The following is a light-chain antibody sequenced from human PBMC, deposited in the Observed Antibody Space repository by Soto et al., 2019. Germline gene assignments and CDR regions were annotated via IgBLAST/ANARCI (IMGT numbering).Light chain of an antibody. CDR3: SSYTSSSTPYV. J-gene: IGLJ1*01. CDR2: EVS. V-gene: IGLV2-14*01. Sequence: QSALTQPASVSGSPGQSITISCTGTSSDVGGYNYVSWYQQHPGKAPKLMIYEVSNRPSGVSNRFSGSKSGNTASLTISGPQAEDEADYYCSSYTSSSTPYVFGTGTKVTVL. CDR1: SSDVGGYNY.